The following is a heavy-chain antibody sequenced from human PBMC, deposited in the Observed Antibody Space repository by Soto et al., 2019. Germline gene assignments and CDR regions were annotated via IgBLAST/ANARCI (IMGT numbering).Heavy chain of an antibody. CDR1: GYSFTSYW. D-gene: IGHD2-2*01. CDR2: IYPGDSDT. Sequence: GESLKISCKGSGYSFTSYWIGWVRQMPGKGLEWMGIIYPGDSDTRYSPSFQGQVTISADKSISTAYLQWSSLKASDTAMYYCARNVGDDIVVVPYYFDYWGQGTLVTVSS. CDR3: ARNVGDDIVVVPYYFDY. J-gene: IGHJ4*02. V-gene: IGHV5-51*01.